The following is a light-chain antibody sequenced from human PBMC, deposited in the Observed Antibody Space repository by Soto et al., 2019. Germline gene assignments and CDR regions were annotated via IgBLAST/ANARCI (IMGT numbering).Light chain of an antibody. CDR2: ATS. CDR1: QSIGNY. V-gene: IGKV3-11*01. CDR3: QQRSSWPFT. J-gene: IGKJ3*01. Sequence: EVVLTQSPATLSLSPGEGATLSCRASQSIGNYLAWYHQKPGQAPRILIYATSSRATGVPARFSGSGSGTDFTLTISSLEPEDFAVYYCQQRSSWPFTFGPGTKVDIK.